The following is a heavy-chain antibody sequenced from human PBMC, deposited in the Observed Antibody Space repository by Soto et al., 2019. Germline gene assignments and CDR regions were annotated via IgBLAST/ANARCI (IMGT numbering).Heavy chain of an antibody. D-gene: IGHD2-2*01. V-gene: IGHV3-30*18. CDR2: ISYDGSNK. Sequence: QVQLVESGGGVVQPGRSLRLSCAASGFTFSSYGMHWVRQAPGKGLEWVAVISYDGSNKYYADSVKGRFTISRDNSKNTLYLQTNSLRAEDTAVYYCAKDWSVAVVPAAMVYWGQGTLVTVSS. CDR3: AKDWSVAVVPAAMVY. J-gene: IGHJ4*02. CDR1: GFTFSSYG.